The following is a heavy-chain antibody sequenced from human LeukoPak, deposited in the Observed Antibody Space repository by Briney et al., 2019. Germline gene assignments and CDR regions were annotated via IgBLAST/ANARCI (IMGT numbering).Heavy chain of an antibody. V-gene: IGHV3-7*01. D-gene: IGHD6-25*01. Sequence: GGSLRLSCAASGFTFSSYWMTWVRQAPGKGLEWVANIKQDGSEKHYVDSVKGRFTISRDNAKNTLYLQMNSLRAEDTAVYYCARDSGGIDYWGQGTLVTVSS. CDR3: ARDSGGIDY. CDR2: IKQDGSEK. J-gene: IGHJ4*02. CDR1: GFTFSSYW.